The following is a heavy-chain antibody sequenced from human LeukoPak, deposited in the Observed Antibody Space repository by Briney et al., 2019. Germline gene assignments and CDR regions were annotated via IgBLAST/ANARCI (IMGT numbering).Heavy chain of an antibody. D-gene: IGHD4-11*01. V-gene: IGHV4-4*02. CDR3: ARSPYTYYAMDV. CDR2: IHHSEST. CDR1: GDSISSRNW. J-gene: IGHJ6*04. Sequence: SETLSLTCDVSGDSISSRNWWSWVRQSPGKGLEWIGEIHHSESTNSNPSLKSRVTISVDKSKNQISLKLTSVTAADTAVYFCARSPYTYYAMDVWGKGTTVTVSS.